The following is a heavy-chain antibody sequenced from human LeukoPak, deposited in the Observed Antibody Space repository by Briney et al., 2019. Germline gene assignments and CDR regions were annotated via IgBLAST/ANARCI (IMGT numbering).Heavy chain of an antibody. CDR1: GGSISSTNW. V-gene: IGHV4-4*02. CDR2: ASLAGRT. CDR3: SRESGPFCPFGY. D-gene: IGHD1-26*01. J-gene: IGHJ4*02. Sequence: SETLSLTCSVSGGSISSTNWWSWVRQPPGQGLEWIGEASLAGRTNYNPSLNSRVTMSLDETRNQVSLNLTSVTAADTAIYYCSRESGPFCPFGYWGQGTLVIVPS.